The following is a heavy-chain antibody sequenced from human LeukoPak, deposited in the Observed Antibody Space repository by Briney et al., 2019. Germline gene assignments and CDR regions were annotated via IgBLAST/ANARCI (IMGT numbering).Heavy chain of an antibody. V-gene: IGHV1-8*01. J-gene: IGHJ6*02. Sequence: ASVKVSCTASGYTFTSYDINWVRQATGQGLEWMGWMNPNSGNTGYAQKFQGRVTMTRNTSISTAYMELSSLRSEDTAVYYCAETTRPYYYYGMDVWGQGTAVTVSS. CDR1: GYTFTSYD. CDR2: MNPNSGNT. CDR3: AETTRPYYYYGMDV.